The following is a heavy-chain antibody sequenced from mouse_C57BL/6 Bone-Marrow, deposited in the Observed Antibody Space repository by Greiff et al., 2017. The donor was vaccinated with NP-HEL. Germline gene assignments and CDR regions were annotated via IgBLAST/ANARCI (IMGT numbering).Heavy chain of an antibody. D-gene: IGHD2-3*01. Sequence: VQLKQSGPELVKPGASVKISCKASGYSFTGYYMNWVKQSPEKSLEWIGEINPSTGGTTYNQKFKAKATLTVDKSSSTAYMQLKSLTSEDSAVYYCARCDGYYDFDYWGQGTTLTVSS. CDR1: GYSFTGYY. CDR2: INPSTGGT. J-gene: IGHJ2*01. CDR3: ARCDGYYDFDY. V-gene: IGHV1-42*01.